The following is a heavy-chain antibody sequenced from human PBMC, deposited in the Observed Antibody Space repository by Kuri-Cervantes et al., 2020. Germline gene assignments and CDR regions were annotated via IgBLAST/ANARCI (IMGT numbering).Heavy chain of an antibody. CDR1: GGSISTYY. V-gene: IGHV4-4*07. Sequence: GSLRLSCTVSGGSISTYYWSWIRQPAGKGLEWIGRIYSSGSTNYNPSLKSRLTMSVDTSNNQFSMKLNSVTAADTAVYYCARGDSSGWFVDYWGQGTLVTVSS. J-gene: IGHJ4*02. CDR3: ARGDSSGWFVDY. D-gene: IGHD6-19*01. CDR2: IYSSGST.